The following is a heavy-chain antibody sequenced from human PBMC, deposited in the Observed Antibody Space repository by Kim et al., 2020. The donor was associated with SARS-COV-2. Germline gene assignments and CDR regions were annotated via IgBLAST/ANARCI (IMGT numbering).Heavy chain of an antibody. CDR3: AKDMMYSSGWVDS. D-gene: IGHD6-19*01. Sequence: GGSLRLSCAASGFTFSNYDMSWVRQAPGKGLEWVASISGSAGSTYSADFVKGRFTISRDNSKNTLYVQMNTLRAEDTALYYCAKDMMYSSGWVDSWGQGT. V-gene: IGHV3-23*01. CDR1: GFTFSNYD. J-gene: IGHJ4*02. CDR2: ISGSAGST.